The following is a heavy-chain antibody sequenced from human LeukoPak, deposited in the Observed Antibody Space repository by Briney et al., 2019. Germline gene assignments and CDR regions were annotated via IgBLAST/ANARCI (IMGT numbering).Heavy chain of an antibody. D-gene: IGHD3-10*01. CDR2: TYYRSKWYN. CDR3: ARDRGRYLDL. CDR1: GDSVSTNSAA. V-gene: IGHV6-1*01. J-gene: IGHJ2*01. Sequence: SQTLSLTCAISGDSVSTNSAAWNWIRQSPSRGLEWLGRTYYRSKWYNDYATSVKGRITINADTSESQFSLQLNSVTPEDTAVYYCARDRGRYLDLWGRGTVVTVSS.